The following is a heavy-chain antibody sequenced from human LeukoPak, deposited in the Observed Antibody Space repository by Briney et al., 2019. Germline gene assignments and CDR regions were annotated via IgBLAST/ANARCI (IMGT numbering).Heavy chain of an antibody. D-gene: IGHD3-10*01. CDR2: VYSGGNT. V-gene: IGHV3-66*01. Sequence: GGSLRLSCTASGFTVSSDYMSWVRQAPGKGLEWVSVVYSGGNTYYADSVKGRFTISRDNAKNTLYLQMNSLRAEDTAVYYCAREYGSGTYYGMDVWGQGTTVTVSS. CDR1: GFTVSSDY. J-gene: IGHJ6*02. CDR3: AREYGSGTYYGMDV.